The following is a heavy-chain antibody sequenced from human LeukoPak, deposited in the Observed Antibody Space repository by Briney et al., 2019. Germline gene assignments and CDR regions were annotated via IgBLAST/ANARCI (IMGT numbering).Heavy chain of an antibody. CDR3: AYGSNSAADH. Sequence: SETLSLTCTVSGGSISSWTYYWGWIRQPPRKGLEWIGTIYYGGTNYYNPSLKSRVTISVDTSKNQFSLNLNSVTAADTAVYYCAYGSNSAADHWGQGTLVTVSS. V-gene: IGHV4-39*01. J-gene: IGHJ4*02. CDR2: IYYGGTN. D-gene: IGHD4-23*01. CDR1: GGSISSWTYY.